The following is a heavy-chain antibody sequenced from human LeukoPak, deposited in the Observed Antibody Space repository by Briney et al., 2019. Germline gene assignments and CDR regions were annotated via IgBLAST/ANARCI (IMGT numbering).Heavy chain of an antibody. J-gene: IGHJ4*02. D-gene: IGHD3-16*02. CDR1: GGSISSGGYY. V-gene: IGHV4-39*01. CDR3: ARHRPYDYVWRSYRLSSYFDY. Sequence: SETLSLTCTVSGGSISSGGYYWGWIRQPPGKGLEWIGSIYFSGSTYCNPSLKSRVTISVDTSKNQFSLELSSVTAADTAVYYCARHRPYDYVWRSYRLSSYFDYWGQGTLVSVSS. CDR2: IYFSGST.